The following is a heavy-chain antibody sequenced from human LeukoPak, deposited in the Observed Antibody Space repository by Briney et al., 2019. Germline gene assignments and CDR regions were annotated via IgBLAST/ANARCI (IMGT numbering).Heavy chain of an antibody. Sequence: GASVKVSRKASGYTFTGYYMHWVRQAPGLGLEWMGWINPNSGGTNYAQKFQGRATMTRDTSISTAYMELSRLRSDDTAVYYCARGDRIQLWLLYYFDYWGQGTLVTVSS. CDR2: INPNSGGT. V-gene: IGHV1-2*02. D-gene: IGHD5-18*01. CDR3: ARGDRIQLWLLYYFDY. CDR1: GYTFTGYY. J-gene: IGHJ4*02.